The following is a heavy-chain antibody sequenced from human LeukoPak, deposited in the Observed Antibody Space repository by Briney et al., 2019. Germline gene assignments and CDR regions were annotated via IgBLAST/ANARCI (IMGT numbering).Heavy chain of an antibody. Sequence: TGGSLRLSCAASGFIFSSYAMSWVRQAPGKGLEWVSGISGSGDSTYYADSVKGRFTISRDNSKNTLYLQMHSLRAEDTAVYYCAKEGASMARAQLFDYWGQGTLVTVSS. CDR3: AKEGASMARAQLFDY. J-gene: IGHJ4*02. V-gene: IGHV3-23*01. D-gene: IGHD3-10*01. CDR1: GFIFSSYA. CDR2: ISGSGDST.